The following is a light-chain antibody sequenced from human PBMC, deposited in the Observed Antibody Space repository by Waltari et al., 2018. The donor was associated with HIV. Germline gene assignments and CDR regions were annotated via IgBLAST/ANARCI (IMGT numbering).Light chain of an antibody. CDR2: EVT. Sequence: QSALTQPPSVSGSPGQSITVSCTGTSSDVGTYDLVSWYQQHPGKAPKLMIYEVTKRPSGVSNRFSGSKSGNTASLTVSGLQADDEAEYYCCSYRGSNTWVFGGGTKVTVL. CDR3: CSYRGSNTWV. CDR1: SSDVGTYDL. J-gene: IGLJ3*02. V-gene: IGLV2-23*02.